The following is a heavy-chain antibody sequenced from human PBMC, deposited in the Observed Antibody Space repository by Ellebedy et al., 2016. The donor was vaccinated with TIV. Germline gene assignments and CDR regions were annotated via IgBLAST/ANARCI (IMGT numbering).Heavy chain of an antibody. CDR3: ARVGCSGGSCFHYYGMDV. CDR1: GFTFSSYA. Sequence: GGSLRLSCAASGFTFSSYAMHWVRQAPGKGLEWVAVISYDGSNKYYADSVKGRFTISRDNSKNTLYLQMNSLRAEDTAVYYCARVGCSGGSCFHYYGMDVWGQGTTVTVSS. V-gene: IGHV3-30-3*01. J-gene: IGHJ6*02. CDR2: ISYDGSNK. D-gene: IGHD2-15*01.